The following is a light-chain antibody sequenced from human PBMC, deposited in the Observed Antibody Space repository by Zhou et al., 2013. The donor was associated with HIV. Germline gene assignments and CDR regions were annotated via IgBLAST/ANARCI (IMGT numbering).Light chain of an antibody. CDR1: QTIHTY. CDR2: STS. CDR3: QQTFSIPQT. Sequence: DIQMTQSPYSLSASVGDRATITCRASQTIHTYLNWYQQKPGKAPKLLIYSTSSLQSGVPSRFSGSGSGTDFTLTISSLQPEDFATYYCQQTFSIPQTFGQGTKLEIK. J-gene: IGKJ2*01. V-gene: IGKV1-39*01.